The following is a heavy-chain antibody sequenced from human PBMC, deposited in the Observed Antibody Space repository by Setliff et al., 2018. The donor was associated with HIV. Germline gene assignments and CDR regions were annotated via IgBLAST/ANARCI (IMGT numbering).Heavy chain of an antibody. D-gene: IGHD3-9*01. CDR3: ARRESYYDILTGPAFDAFDI. CDR1: GGSISSRSYY. J-gene: IGHJ3*02. V-gene: IGHV4-61*09. CDR2: LHTSGDT. Sequence: SETLSLTCSVSGGSISSRSYYWSWIRQPAGKGLEWIGHLHTSGDTDYSPSLNRRVTISIATSKKQFSLKLSSVTAADTAMYYCARRESYYDILTGPAFDAFDIWGQGTMVTVSS.